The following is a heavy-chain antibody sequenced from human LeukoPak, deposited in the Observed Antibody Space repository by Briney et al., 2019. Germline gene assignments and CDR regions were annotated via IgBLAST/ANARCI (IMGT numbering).Heavy chain of an antibody. CDR1: GYTFTSYG. CDR2: ISAYNGNT. CDR3: ARPGGIQLWFRQPEYYFDY. D-gene: IGHD5-18*01. J-gene: IGHJ4*02. V-gene: IGHV1-18*01. Sequence: ASVKVSCKASGYTFTSYGISWVRQAPGQGLEWMGWISAYNGNTNYAQKLQGRVTMTTDTSTSTAYMELRSLRSDDTAVYYCARPGGIQLWFRQPEYYFDYWGQGTLVTVSS.